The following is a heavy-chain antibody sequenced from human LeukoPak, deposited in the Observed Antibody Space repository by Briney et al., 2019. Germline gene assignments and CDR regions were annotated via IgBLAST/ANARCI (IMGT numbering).Heavy chain of an antibody. D-gene: IGHD4-23*01. CDR3: AREGYGGNPAPFVY. J-gene: IGHJ4*02. CDR2: IYHSGST. V-gene: IGHV4-38-2*02. CDR1: GYAISRGYY. Sequence: SETLSLPCTVSGYAISRGYYWGWIRHPPGNGLEWVGTIYHSGSTSDSPPLKSRVTISVGTSKNQFCLKLSSVTAAHTDVYYCAREGYGGNPAPFVYWGQGTLVTVSS.